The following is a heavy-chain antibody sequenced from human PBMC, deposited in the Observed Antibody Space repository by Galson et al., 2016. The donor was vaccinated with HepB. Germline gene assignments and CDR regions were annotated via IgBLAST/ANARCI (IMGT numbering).Heavy chain of an antibody. CDR3: ARGVTGTPYFDF. V-gene: IGHV4-59*01. CDR2: IYKTGNT. J-gene: IGHJ4*02. Sequence: ETLSLTCNVSGGSISSYFWSWVRQPPGKGLEWIGYIYKTGNTNYSPSLKSRVTVSVDTSKNQFSLELRSMTAVDTAIYYCARGVTGTPYFDFWGQGALVTVSS. CDR1: GGSISSYF. D-gene: IGHD2-21*02.